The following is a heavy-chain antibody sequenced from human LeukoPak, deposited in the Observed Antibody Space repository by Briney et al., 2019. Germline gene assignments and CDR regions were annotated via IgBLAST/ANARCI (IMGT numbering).Heavy chain of an antibody. CDR1: GFTFSSYG. D-gene: IGHD3-3*01. Sequence: PGGSLRLSCAASGFTFSSYGMHWVRQAPGKGLEWVAFIQYDGSNKYYADSVKGRFTISRDNSKNTLYLQMNSLRAEHTAVYYCAKDKLRFLEWLIMRPLFDYWRQGTLVTVSS. V-gene: IGHV3-30*02. J-gene: IGHJ4*02. CDR3: AKDKLRFLEWLIMRPLFDY. CDR2: IQYDGSNK.